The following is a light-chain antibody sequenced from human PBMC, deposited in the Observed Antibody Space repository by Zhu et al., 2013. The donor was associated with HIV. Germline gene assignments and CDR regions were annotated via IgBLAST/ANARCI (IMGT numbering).Light chain of an antibody. V-gene: IGKV3-15*01. CDR3: QQTIEWPPLT. CDR2: AAT. Sequence: EVVMTQSPATLSVSPGGRATLSCRASQSINRNVAWYQQKPGQPPRLLIYAATTRATGVPGRFSGSGSGTEFTLTISSLQSEDFLEFYYCQQTIEWPPLTFGGGTKVEI. CDR1: QSINRN. J-gene: IGKJ4*01.